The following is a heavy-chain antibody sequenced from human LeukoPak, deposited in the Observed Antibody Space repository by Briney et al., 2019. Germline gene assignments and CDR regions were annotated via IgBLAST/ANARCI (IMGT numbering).Heavy chain of an antibody. D-gene: IGHD3-10*01. CDR3: ARDKIVRAAHDAFDI. V-gene: IGHV4-39*07. CDR1: GGSISRSAYY. J-gene: IGHJ3*02. CDR2: IHYSGSS. Sequence: TSETLSLTCTVSGGSISRSAYYWGWIRQSPGKGLEWIGSIHYSGSSYHNPALKGRVTISVDTSKNQFSLNLTSVTAADTAVYFCARDKIVRAAHDAFDIWGQGTMVTVSS.